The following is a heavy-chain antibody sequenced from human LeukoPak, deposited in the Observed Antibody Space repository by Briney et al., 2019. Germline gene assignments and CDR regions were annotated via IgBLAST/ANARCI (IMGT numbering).Heavy chain of an antibody. CDR3: AGVVGYCSGGSCYPRDY. Sequence: GGSLRLSCVASGFTFSSYPMSWVRQGPGKGLEWVANIKEDGYEKYYVDSVKGRFTISRDNAKNSLYLQMNSLRAEDTAVYYCAGVVGYCSGGSCYPRDYWGQGTLVTVSS. CDR2: IKEDGYEK. CDR1: GFTFSSYP. J-gene: IGHJ4*02. D-gene: IGHD2-15*01. V-gene: IGHV3-7*05.